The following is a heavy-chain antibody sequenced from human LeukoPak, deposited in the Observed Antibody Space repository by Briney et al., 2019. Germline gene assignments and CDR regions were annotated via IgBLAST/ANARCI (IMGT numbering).Heavy chain of an antibody. CDR2: INPTNEKT. V-gene: IGHV1-3*01. CDR1: GYSFRNYG. J-gene: IGHJ3*01. Sequence: ASVKVSCKASGYSFRNYGMHWVRQAPGQRLEWMGWINPTNEKTKYSEKFQGRVTISRDTGASTVYMELSSLRSEDTAVYYCAREYYVSAFDVWGQGTMVTVSS. D-gene: IGHD3-10*02. CDR3: AREYYVSAFDV.